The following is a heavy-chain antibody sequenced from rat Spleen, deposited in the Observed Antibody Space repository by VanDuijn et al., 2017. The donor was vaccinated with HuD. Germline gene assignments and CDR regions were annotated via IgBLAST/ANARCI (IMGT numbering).Heavy chain of an antibody. CDR1: GFTFSDYY. CDR3: TIGGNYALDA. Sequence: EVQLVESDGGLVQPGRSLKLSCAASGFTFSDYYMAWVRQAPTKGLEWVASLSYEGSGTYYGYSVKGRFTFSRDNAQNTLYLQMNSLRSEDTATYYCTIGGNYALDAWGQGASVTVSS. V-gene: IGHV5-22*01. CDR2: LSYEGSGT. D-gene: IGHD1-10*01. J-gene: IGHJ4*01.